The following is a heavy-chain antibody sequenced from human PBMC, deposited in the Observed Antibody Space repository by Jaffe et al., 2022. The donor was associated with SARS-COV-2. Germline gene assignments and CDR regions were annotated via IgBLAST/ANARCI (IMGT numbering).Heavy chain of an antibody. CDR3: AEAPADTAIPYYFHY. D-gene: IGHD6-13*01. J-gene: IGHJ4*02. Sequence: QLQLQQSGPGLVKPSETLSLTCTVSGGSISSRSYYWGWIRQPPGKGLEWIGTIYNSGSTYYNPSLKSRVTISVDTSKNQFFLKLSSVTAADTAVYYCAEAPADTAIPYYFHYWGQGTLVTVSS. CDR1: GGSISSRSYY. V-gene: IGHV4-39*01. CDR2: IYNSGST.